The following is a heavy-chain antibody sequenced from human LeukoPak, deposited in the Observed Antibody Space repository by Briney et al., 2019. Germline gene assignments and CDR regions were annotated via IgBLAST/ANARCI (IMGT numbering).Heavy chain of an antibody. CDR1: GASISSSSFY. D-gene: IGHD1-26*01. V-gene: IGHV4-39*07. Sequence: PSETLSLTCTVSGASISSSSFYWGLIRQPPGKGLEWIGSIYYSGSTYYNPSLKSRVTISVDTSKNQFSLKLSSVTAADTAVSYCARDRYSGTYYPWGQGTLVTVSS. CDR2: IYYSGST. J-gene: IGHJ5*02. CDR3: ARDRYSGTYYP.